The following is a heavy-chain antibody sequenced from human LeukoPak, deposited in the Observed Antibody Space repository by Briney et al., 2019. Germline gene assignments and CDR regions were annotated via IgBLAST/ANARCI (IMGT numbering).Heavy chain of an antibody. D-gene: IGHD1-26*01. V-gene: IGHV4-39*07. J-gene: IGHJ4*02. Sequence: SETLSLTCTVSGGAISSSSYYWGWIRQPPGKGLEWIGSIYYSGSTYYNPSLKSRVTISVDTSKNQFSLKLSSVTAADTAVYYCAIKLWRQGSPTFNFWGQGTLVTVSS. CDR2: IYYSGST. CDR3: AIKLWRQGSPTFNF. CDR1: GGAISSSSYY.